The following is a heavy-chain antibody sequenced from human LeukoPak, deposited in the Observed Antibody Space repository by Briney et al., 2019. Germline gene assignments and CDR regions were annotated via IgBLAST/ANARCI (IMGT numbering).Heavy chain of an antibody. CDR2: ISGSGGST. CDR3: AKSTVIVVVPSGWFDP. D-gene: IGHD3-22*01. Sequence: GGSLRLSCAASGFTFSSYAMSWVRQAPGKGLEWVSAISGSGGSTYYADSVKGRFTISRDNSKNTLYLQMNSLRAEDTAVYYCAKSTVIVVVPSGWFDPWGQGTPVTVSS. V-gene: IGHV3-23*01. J-gene: IGHJ5*02. CDR1: GFTFSSYA.